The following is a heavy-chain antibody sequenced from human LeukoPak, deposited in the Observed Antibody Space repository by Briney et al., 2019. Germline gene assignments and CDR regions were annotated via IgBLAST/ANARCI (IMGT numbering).Heavy chain of an antibody. CDR2: ISGSGGST. CDR3: AKDWGSSDWYNWFDP. V-gene: IGHV3-23*01. D-gene: IGHD6-19*01. Sequence: GGSLRLSCAASGFTFSSYAMSWVRQAPGKGLEWVSAISGSGGSTYYADSVKGRFTISRDNSKNTLYLQMNSLRVEDTAVYYCAKDWGSSDWYNWFDPWGQGTLVTVSS. J-gene: IGHJ5*02. CDR1: GFTFSSYA.